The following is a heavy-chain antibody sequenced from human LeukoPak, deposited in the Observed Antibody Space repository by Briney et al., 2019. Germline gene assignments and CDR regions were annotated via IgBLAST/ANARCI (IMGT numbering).Heavy chain of an antibody. CDR1: GGSISTGVYY. D-gene: IGHD3-3*01. CDR2: NT. J-gene: IGHJ2*01. V-gene: IGHV4-31*03. Sequence: PSETLSLTCTVSGGSISTGVYYWSWIRQHPGKGLEWIGYNTYYNPSLKSRVTISVDTSKSQFSLKLTSVTAADTAVYHCARAILTPSGFVWHFDLWGRGTLVTVSS. CDR3: ARAILTPSGFVWHFDL.